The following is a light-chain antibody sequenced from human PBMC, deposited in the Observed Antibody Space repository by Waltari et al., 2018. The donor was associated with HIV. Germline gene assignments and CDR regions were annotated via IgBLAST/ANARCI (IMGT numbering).Light chain of an antibody. Sequence: QSVLTQPPSASGTPGQMVTISCSGSSSNIGSNYVCWYQQLPGTAPKLLIYRNNERPSGVPDRFSGSKSGTSASLAISGLRSEDEADYYCAAWDDSLSGLYVFGTGTKVTVL. CDR3: AAWDDSLSGLYV. J-gene: IGLJ1*01. V-gene: IGLV1-47*01. CDR1: SSNIGSNY. CDR2: RNN.